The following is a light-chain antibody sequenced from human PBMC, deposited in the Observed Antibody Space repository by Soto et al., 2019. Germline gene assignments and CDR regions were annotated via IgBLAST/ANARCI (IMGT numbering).Light chain of an antibody. CDR3: HQYNDWLHT. V-gene: IGKV3-15*01. J-gene: IGKJ1*01. Sequence: EIVMTQSPATLSGSPGERAALSCRASQSVGSNLAWYQQKPGQTPRLLIYGASTRATGIPARFSGSGSGTEFTLSIGSLQSEDFSVYCCHQYNDWLHTFGQGTKV. CDR1: QSVGSN. CDR2: GAS.